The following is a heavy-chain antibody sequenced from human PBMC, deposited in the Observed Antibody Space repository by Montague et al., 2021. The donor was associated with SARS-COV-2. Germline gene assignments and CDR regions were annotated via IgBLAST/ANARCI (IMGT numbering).Heavy chain of an antibody. CDR1: GFTFSSYS. CDR2: ISSSSSYI. Sequence: SLRLSCAASGFTFSSYSMNWVRQAPGKGLEWVSSISSSSSYIYYADSVTGRFTISRDLSKNSLSLEMNSLRPEDSAVYYCVKDVVLTGYSRWYFDLWGRGTLVTVSS. D-gene: IGHD2-21*02. J-gene: IGHJ2*01. V-gene: IGHV3-21*01. CDR3: VKDVVLTGYSRWYFDL.